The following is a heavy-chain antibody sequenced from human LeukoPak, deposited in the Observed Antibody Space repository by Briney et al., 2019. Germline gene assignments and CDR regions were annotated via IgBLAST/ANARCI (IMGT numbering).Heavy chain of an antibody. CDR3: AKDISGDYDYYYYYGMDV. V-gene: IGHV3-9*01. Sequence: GGSLRLSCAASGFTFDDYAMHWVRQAPGKGLEWVSGISWNSSSIGYADSVKGRFTISRDNAKNSLYLQMNSLRAEDTALYYCAKDISGDYDYYYYYGMDVWGQGTTVTVSS. CDR2: ISWNSSSI. D-gene: IGHD4-17*01. J-gene: IGHJ6*02. CDR1: GFTFDDYA.